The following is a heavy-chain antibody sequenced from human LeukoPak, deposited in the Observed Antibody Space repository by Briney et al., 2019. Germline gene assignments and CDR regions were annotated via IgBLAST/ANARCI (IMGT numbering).Heavy chain of an antibody. J-gene: IGHJ6*03. D-gene: IGHD6-6*01. CDR3: AKAGQYSSSLSPYYYYSYTDV. V-gene: IGHV3-23*01. CDR2: ISGSGGYT. CDR1: GFTFSSYA. Sequence: PGGSLRLSCTASGFTFSSYAMSWVRQAPGKGLECVSAISGSGGYTYHADSVKGQFTISRDNSKNTLYLQMNSLRAEDTAVYYCAKAGQYSSSLSPYYYYSYTDVWGKGTTVTVSS.